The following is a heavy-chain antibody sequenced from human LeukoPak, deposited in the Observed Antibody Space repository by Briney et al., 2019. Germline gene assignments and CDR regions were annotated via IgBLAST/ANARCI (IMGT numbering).Heavy chain of an antibody. D-gene: IGHD2-15*01. V-gene: IGHV3-11*05. J-gene: IGHJ4*02. CDR1: GFTFSDYY. CDR3: AKGVSAVVPHALDS. CDR2: ISSSSSYT. Sequence: PGGSLRLSCAASGFTFSDYYMSWIRQAPGKGLEWVSYISSSSSYTNYADSVKGRFTISRDNAKNSLYLQMNSLRAEDTAVYYCAKGVSAVVPHALDSWGQGTLVTVSS.